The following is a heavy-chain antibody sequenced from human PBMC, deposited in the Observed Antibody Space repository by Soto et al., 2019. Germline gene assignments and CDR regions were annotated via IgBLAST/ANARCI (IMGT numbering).Heavy chain of an antibody. CDR2: ITFRGVT. CDR3: ARKLEASIRHVEWFTYKWFDP. CDR1: CASLSGYA. D-gene: IGHD3-9*01. Sequence: VLPHQRGSGLLRPSETLSLTCDVHCASLSGYAWSWIRQPPGKGLEWIGDITFRGVTNYHPSLQSRRSMSVDPSKNRISLNVSSVTAADTALYFCARKLEASIRHVEWFTYKWFDPWGPGTLVTVSS. V-gene: IGHV4-34*01. J-gene: IGHJ5*02.